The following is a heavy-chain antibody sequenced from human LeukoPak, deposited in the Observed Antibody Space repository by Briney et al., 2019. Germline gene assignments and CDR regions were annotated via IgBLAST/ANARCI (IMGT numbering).Heavy chain of an antibody. D-gene: IGHD3-22*01. CDR3: ARASYYYDSSGYPGYYFDY. CDR2: IYYSGTT. CDR1: GGSISGYY. J-gene: IGHJ4*02. V-gene: IGHV4-39*01. Sequence: PSETLSLTCTVSGGSISGYYWGWVRQPPGRGLEWIGSIYYSGTTYYNPSLKSRVTISVDTSKNQFSLKLTSVTAADTAVYYCARASYYYDSSGYPGYYFDYWGQGTLVTVSS.